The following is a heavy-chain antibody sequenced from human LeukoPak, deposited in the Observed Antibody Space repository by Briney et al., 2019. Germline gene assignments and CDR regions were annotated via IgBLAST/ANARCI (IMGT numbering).Heavy chain of an antibody. J-gene: IGHJ6*02. V-gene: IGHV1-46*01. Sequence: GASVKVSCKASGYTFTSYYMHWVRQAPGQGLEWMGIINPSGGSTGYAQKFQGRVTMTRDTSTSTVYMELSSLRSEDTAVYYCARGHFWGIAAASHYYYGMDVWGQGTTVTVSS. CDR1: GYTFTSYY. CDR3: ARGHFWGIAAASHYYYGMDV. CDR2: INPSGGST. D-gene: IGHD6-13*01.